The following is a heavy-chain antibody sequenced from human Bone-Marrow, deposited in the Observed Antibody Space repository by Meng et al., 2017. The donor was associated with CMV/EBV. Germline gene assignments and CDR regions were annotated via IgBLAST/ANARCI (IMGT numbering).Heavy chain of an antibody. Sequence: SCKGSGYSFTNYWIGWVGQMPGKGLEWVGIIYPSDSKARYSPSFQGQVTISADKSISTASLQWSSLKASDTAMYYCARRDYGSGSYYWGQGTLVTVSS. CDR1: GYSFTNYW. J-gene: IGHJ4*02. V-gene: IGHV5-51*01. CDR2: IYPSDSKA. D-gene: IGHD3-10*01. CDR3: ARRDYGSGSYY.